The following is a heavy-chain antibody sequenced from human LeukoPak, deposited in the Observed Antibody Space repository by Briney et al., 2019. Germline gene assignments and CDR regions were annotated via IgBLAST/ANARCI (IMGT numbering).Heavy chain of an antibody. Sequence: SVKVSCKASGGTFSSYAISWVRQAPGQGLEWMGGIISIFGTANYAQKFQGRVTITADESTSTAYMELSSLRSEDTAVYYCARGGTYYDFWSGYYLKLDAFDIWGQGTMVTVSS. V-gene: IGHV1-69*13. J-gene: IGHJ3*02. CDR2: IISIFGTA. D-gene: IGHD3-3*01. CDR3: ARGGTYYDFWSGYYLKLDAFDI. CDR1: GGTFSSYA.